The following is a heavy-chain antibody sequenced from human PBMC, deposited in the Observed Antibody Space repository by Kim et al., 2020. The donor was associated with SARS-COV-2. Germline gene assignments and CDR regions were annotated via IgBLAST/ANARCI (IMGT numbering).Heavy chain of an antibody. D-gene: IGHD3-16*01. Sequence: TNDDPSLERRGTISVDTSKNQFSLKLSSVTAADTAVYYCASQGAQGAFDIWGQGTMVTVSS. CDR2: T. V-gene: IGHV4-59*01. J-gene: IGHJ3*02. CDR3: ASQGAQGAFDI.